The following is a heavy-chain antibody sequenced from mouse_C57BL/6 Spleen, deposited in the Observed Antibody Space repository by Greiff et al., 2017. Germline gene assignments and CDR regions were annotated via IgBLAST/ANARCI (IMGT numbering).Heavy chain of an antibody. J-gene: IGHJ4*01. D-gene: IGHD2-3*01. V-gene: IGHV1-18*01. Sequence: VQLQQSGPELVKPGASVKIPCKASGYTFTDYNMDWVKQSHGKSLEWIGDINPNNGGTIYNQKFKGKATLTVDKSSSTAYMELLSLTSEDTAVYYCASWDGYSLYAMDYWGQGTSVTVSS. CDR3: ASWDGYSLYAMDY. CDR2: INPNNGGT. CDR1: GYTFTDYN.